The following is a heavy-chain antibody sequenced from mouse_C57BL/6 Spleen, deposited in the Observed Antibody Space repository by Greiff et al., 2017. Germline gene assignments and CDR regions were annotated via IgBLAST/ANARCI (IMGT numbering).Heavy chain of an antibody. D-gene: IGHD1-1*01. J-gene: IGHJ2*01. CDR1: GYAFSSSW. CDR3: ARSYITTVVEDFDY. Sequence: QVQLKESGPELVKPGASVKISCKASGYAFSSSWMNWVKQRPGKGLEWIGRIYPGDGDTNYNGKFKGKSTLTADKSSSTAYMQLSSLTSEDSAVYFCARSYITTVVEDFDYWGQGTTLTVSS. CDR2: IYPGDGDT. V-gene: IGHV1-82*01.